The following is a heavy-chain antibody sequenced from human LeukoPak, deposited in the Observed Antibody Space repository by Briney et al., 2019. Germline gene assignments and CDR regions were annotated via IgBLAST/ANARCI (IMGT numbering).Heavy chain of an antibody. CDR2: ISGSDFST. D-gene: IGHD1-26*01. J-gene: IGHJ3*02. CDR1: GFTFSNYA. V-gene: IGHV3-23*01. CDR3: AKQGARTPGLVDAFDI. Sequence: GGSLRLSCAVSGFTFSNYALIGVRQAPGKGLEWVSTISGSDFSTYYAGSVKGRFTISRDNSRNTLYLQMSSLRADDAALYYCAKQGARTPGLVDAFDIWGQGAMVTVSS.